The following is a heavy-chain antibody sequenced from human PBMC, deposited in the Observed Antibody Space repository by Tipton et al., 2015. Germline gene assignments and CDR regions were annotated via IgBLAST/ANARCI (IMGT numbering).Heavy chain of an antibody. CDR1: EFIVSSNY. CDR2: IYSDGTP. J-gene: IGHJ6*02. V-gene: IGHV3-66*01. Sequence: GSLRLSCAASEFIVSSNYMSWVRQAPGKGLEWVSVIYSDGTPVYADSVKGRFTISRDNAKNSLYLQMNSLRAEDTAVYYCARCWHYYYYYGMDVWGQGTTVTVSS. CDR3: ARCWHYYYYYGMDV.